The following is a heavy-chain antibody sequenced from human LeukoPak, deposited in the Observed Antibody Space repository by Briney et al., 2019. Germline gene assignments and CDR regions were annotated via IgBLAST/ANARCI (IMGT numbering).Heavy chain of an antibody. CDR3: AKKEGSGYSSGWCPWFDP. J-gene: IGHJ5*02. Sequence: GGSLRLSCAASGFTFSSYAMSWVRQAPGKGLEWVSAISGSGGSTYYADSVKGRFTISRDNSKNTLYLQMNSLRAEDTAVYYCAKKEGSGYSSGWCPWFDPWGQGTLVTVSS. CDR1: GFTFSSYA. D-gene: IGHD6-19*01. V-gene: IGHV3-23*01. CDR2: ISGSGGST.